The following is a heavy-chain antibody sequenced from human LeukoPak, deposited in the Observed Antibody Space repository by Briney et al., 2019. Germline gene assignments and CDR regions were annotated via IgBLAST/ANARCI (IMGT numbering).Heavy chain of an antibody. CDR3: ARVAYCSSTSCFFPMDV. CDR2: IIPIFGSA. J-gene: IGHJ6*04. Sequence: GASVKVSCKASGGTFSSYAISWVRQAPGQGLEWMGGIIPIFGSANYAQKFQGRVTITTDESTSTAYMELSSLRSEDTAVHYCARVAYCSSTSCFFPMDVWGKGTTVTVSS. V-gene: IGHV1-69*05. D-gene: IGHD2-2*01. CDR1: GGTFSSYA.